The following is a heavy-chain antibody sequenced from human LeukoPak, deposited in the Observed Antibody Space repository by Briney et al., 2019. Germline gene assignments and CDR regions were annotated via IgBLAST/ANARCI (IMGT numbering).Heavy chain of an antibody. CDR2: IYTSGST. J-gene: IGHJ5*02. CDR3: ARHGNWNPFDP. Sequence: PSETLSLTCTVSGGSISSDYWSWIRQPPGKGLEWIGYIYTSGSTNYNPSLKSRVTISVDTSKNQFSLKLSSVTAADTAVYYCARHGNWNPFDPWGQGTLVTVSS. D-gene: IGHD1-20*01. CDR1: GGSISSDY. V-gene: IGHV4-4*09.